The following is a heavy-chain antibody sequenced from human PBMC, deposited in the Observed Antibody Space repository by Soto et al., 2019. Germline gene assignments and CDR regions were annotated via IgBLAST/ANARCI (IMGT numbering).Heavy chain of an antibody. CDR3: ARSLWSITMVRGPFDY. Sequence: GWSLRLSCACSVFTFISYEMNWVRQAPGKGLEWVSYISSSGSTIHSADSVKGRFTISRDNAKNSLYLQMNSLRAEDTAVYYCARSLWSITMVRGPFDYWGQGTLVTVSS. D-gene: IGHD3-10*01. J-gene: IGHJ4*02. CDR1: VFTFISYE. V-gene: IGHV3-48*03. CDR2: ISSSGSTI.